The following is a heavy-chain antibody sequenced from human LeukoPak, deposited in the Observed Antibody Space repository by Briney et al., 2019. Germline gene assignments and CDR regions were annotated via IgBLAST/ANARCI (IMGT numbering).Heavy chain of an antibody. CDR1: GDSFSGTNW. CDR2: IYNDGST. Sequence: SETLSLTCAVSGDSFSGTNWWSWVRQPPGKGLEWIGEIYNDGSTNYNPSLKSRVTISVDTSKNQFSLELNSVTAADTAVYYCARQGYADFSSRPFDYWGQGTLVTVSS. V-gene: IGHV4-4*02. CDR3: ARQGYADFSSRPFDY. D-gene: IGHD4-17*01. J-gene: IGHJ4*02.